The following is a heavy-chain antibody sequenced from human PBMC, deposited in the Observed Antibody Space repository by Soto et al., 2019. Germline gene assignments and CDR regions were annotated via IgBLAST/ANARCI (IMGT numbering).Heavy chain of an antibody. CDR1: GGSISNNNYY. CDR2: IYYXCXX. Sequence: SETLSLTFTVSGGSISNNNYYWGWIRQPPVKVLEFICIIYYXCXXXXXXSLXXXXTXSLXXSKXXXSXXXXXXXXADTALYYCARSPLNYWGQGTLVTVSS. V-gene: IGHV4-39*01. CDR3: ARSPLNY. J-gene: IGHJ4*02.